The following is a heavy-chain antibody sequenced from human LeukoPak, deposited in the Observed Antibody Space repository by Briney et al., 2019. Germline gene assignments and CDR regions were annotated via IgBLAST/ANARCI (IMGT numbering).Heavy chain of an antibody. CDR2: ISGSGGST. CDR1: GFTFSSYS. D-gene: IGHD3-10*01. V-gene: IGHV3-23*01. J-gene: IGHJ4*02. Sequence: AGSLRLSCAASGFTFSSYSMSWVRQAPGKGLEWVSTISGSGGSTYYADSVKGRFTISRDNSKNTLYLQMTSLRAEDTAVYYCAKGSYAFGEAYYYDYWGQGTLVTVSS. CDR3: AKGSYAFGEAYYYDY.